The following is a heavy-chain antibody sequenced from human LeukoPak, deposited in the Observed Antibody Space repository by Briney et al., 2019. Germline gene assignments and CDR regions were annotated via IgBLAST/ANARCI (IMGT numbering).Heavy chain of an antibody. V-gene: IGHV3-7*01. CDR1: GFTFSSYW. D-gene: IGHD3-9*01. CDR3: AREGGYYDILTGYYTYCYYGMDV. CDR2: IKQDGSEK. J-gene: IGHJ6*02. Sequence: GGSLRLSCAASGFTFSSYWMSWVRQAPGKGLEWVANIKQDGSEKYYVDSVKGRFTISRDNAKNSLYLQMNSLRAEDTAVYYCAREGGYYDILTGYYTYCYYGMDVWGQGTTVTVSS.